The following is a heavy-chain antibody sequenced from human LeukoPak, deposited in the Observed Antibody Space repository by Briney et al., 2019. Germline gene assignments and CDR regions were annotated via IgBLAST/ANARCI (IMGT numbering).Heavy chain of an antibody. D-gene: IGHD6-13*01. Sequence: GRSLRLSCAASGFTFSSYGMHWVRQAPGKGLEWVAVIWYDGSNKYYADSVKGRFTISRDNSKNTLYLQMNSLRAEYTAVYYCAKGIAAAGTGYNYWGQGTLVTVSS. J-gene: IGHJ4*02. CDR3: AKGIAAAGTGYNY. CDR2: IWYDGSNK. CDR1: GFTFSSYG. V-gene: IGHV3-33*06.